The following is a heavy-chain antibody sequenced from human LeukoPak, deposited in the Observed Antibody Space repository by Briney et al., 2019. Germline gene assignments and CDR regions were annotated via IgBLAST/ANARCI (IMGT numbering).Heavy chain of an antibody. CDR3: LIDRIDRAFDV. CDR2: VGPEDGET. Sequence: ASVKISCKASGYTFTDHYIHWVQQAPGKGPEWMGRVGPEDGETIYGEKFQGRITIAADTSTDTAYIELTSVRADDTAVYYCLIDRIDRAFDVWGQGTSVTISS. CDR1: GYTFTDHY. V-gene: IGHV1-69-2*01. J-gene: IGHJ6*02.